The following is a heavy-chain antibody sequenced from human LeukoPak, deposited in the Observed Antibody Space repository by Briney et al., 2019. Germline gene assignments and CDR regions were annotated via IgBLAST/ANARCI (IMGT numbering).Heavy chain of an antibody. CDR1: GFTFSDYY. CDR2: ISSSGSTI. V-gene: IGHV3-11*04. J-gene: IGHJ4*02. Sequence: GGSLRLSCAASGFTFSDYYMSWIRQAPGKGLEWVSYISSSGSTIYYADSVKGRFTISRDNAKNSLYLQMNSLRAEDTAVYYCARDLRRAGKGYYYDSSGYHDYWGQGTLVTVSS. D-gene: IGHD3-22*01. CDR3: ARDLRRAGKGYYYDSSGYHDY.